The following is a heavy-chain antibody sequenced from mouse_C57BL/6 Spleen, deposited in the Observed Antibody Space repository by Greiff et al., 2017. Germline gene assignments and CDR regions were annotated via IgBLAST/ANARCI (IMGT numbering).Heavy chain of an antibody. CDR1: GYTFTSYG. J-gene: IGHJ3*01. CDR2: IYPRSGNT. V-gene: IGHV1-81*01. CDR3: ARGAYGG. Sequence: VKLIESGAELARPGASVKLSCKASGYTFTSYGISWVKQRPGQGLEWIGEIYPRSGNTYYNEKFKGKATLTEDKSSSTAYMELRSLTSEDSAVYFCARGAYGGWGQGTLVTVSA. D-gene: IGHD6-5*01.